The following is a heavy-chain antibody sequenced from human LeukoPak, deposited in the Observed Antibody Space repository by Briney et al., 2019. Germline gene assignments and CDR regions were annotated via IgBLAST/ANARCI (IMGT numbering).Heavy chain of an antibody. D-gene: IGHD2-15*01. CDR2: ISAYNGNT. Sequence: ASVKVSCKASGYTFTSYGISWVRQAPGQGLEWMGWISAYNGNTNYAQKLQGRVTMTTDTSTSTAYVELRSLRSDDTAVYYCARADIVVVVAAYGDYWGQGTLVTVSS. CDR3: ARADIVVVVAAYGDY. V-gene: IGHV1-18*01. CDR1: GYTFTSYG. J-gene: IGHJ4*02.